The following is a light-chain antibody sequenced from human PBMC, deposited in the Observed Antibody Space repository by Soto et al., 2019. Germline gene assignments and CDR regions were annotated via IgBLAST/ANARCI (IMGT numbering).Light chain of an antibody. J-gene: IGKJ1*01. V-gene: IGKV3-15*01. Sequence: EIVMTQSPATLSVSPGERATLSCRASQSVGSNLVWYQQRPGQAPRLLIYGASTRATGIPARFSGSGSGTEFTLTISSLQSEDFAVYYCQQYSNWVRTFGQGTKVEIK. CDR3: QQYSNWVRT. CDR1: QSVGSN. CDR2: GAS.